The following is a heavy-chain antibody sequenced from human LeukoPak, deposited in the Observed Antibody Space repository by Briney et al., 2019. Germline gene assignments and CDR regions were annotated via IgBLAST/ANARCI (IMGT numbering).Heavy chain of an antibody. CDR1: GYSFSNYW. CDR3: TSWSSCSSDNCQFNY. Sequence: GGSLRLSCEGSGYSFSNYWMSWVRQAPGKGLEWVAHTNEDGSDKNYVDSVKGRFTISRDNAKNSLYLQMGSLRAEDTAIFSCTSWSSCSSDNCQFNYWGQGTLVTVSS. V-gene: IGHV3-7*01. D-gene: IGHD2-15*01. J-gene: IGHJ4*02. CDR2: TNEDGSDK.